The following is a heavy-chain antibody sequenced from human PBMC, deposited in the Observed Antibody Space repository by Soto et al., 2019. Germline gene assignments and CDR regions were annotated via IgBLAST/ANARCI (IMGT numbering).Heavy chain of an antibody. Sequence: SVTLSLTCAVYGGSFSGYYWSWIRQPPGKGLEGIGEINHSGSTNYNPSLKSRVTISVDTSKNQFSLKLSSVTAADTAVYYCARGRDIVLMVYVFDYWGKGTLVTVSS. CDR3: ARGRDIVLMVYVFDY. CDR1: GGSFSGYY. D-gene: IGHD2-8*01. CDR2: INHSGST. J-gene: IGHJ4*02. V-gene: IGHV4-34*01.